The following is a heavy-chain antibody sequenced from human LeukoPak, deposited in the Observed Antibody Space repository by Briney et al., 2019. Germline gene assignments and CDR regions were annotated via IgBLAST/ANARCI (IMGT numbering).Heavy chain of an antibody. Sequence: GGSLRLSCAASGFTVSTNYMNWVRQAPGKGLEWVANIKHDGSEKYYVDSVKGRFTISRDNAKNSLYLQMNSLRAEDTAVYYCVRDTITYDIFTGSPDYWGQGTLVIVSS. D-gene: IGHD3-9*01. CDR2: IKHDGSEK. CDR3: VRDTITYDIFTGSPDY. J-gene: IGHJ4*02. V-gene: IGHV3-7*01. CDR1: GFTVSTNY.